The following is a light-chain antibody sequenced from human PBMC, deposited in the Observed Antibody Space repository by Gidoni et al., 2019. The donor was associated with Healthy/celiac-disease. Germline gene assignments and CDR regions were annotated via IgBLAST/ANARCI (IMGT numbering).Light chain of an antibody. Sequence: AIRMTQSPSSLSASTGDRVTITCRASQGISSYFAWYQQKPGKAHKLLFYAASTLKSGVPSRFSGSGSGTDFTLTISCLQSEDFATYYCQQYYSYPFTFGPGTKVDIK. CDR3: QQYYSYPFT. V-gene: IGKV1-8*01. CDR1: QGISSY. CDR2: AAS. J-gene: IGKJ3*01.